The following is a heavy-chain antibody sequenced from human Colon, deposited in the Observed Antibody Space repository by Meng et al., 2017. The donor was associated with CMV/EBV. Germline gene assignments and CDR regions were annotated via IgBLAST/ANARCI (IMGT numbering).Heavy chain of an antibody. J-gene: IGHJ4*02. V-gene: IGHV3-53*01. CDR1: GFTVSSNY. Sequence: GGSLRLSCAASGFTVSSNYMSWVRQAPGKGLEWISFIYRGGHTYYAESVKGRFTISRDNSQNTLYLQMNSLRAEDTAVYYCARSGPPYSDILGYFDYWGQGTLVTVSS. D-gene: IGHD3-9*01. CDR3: ARSGPPYSDILGYFDY. CDR2: IYRGGHT.